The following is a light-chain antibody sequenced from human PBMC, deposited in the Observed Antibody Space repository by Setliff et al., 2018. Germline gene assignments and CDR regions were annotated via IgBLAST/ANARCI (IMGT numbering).Light chain of an antibody. J-gene: IGLJ3*02. V-gene: IGLV2-23*02. CDR1: TNNIGSYNL. Sequence: QSALTQPASVSGSPGQSITIYCIGTTNNIGSYNLVSWYQQHPGRAPKLIISEVSERPSGVSVRFSGSKSGNTASLTISGLRPEDEADYYCCSYQRPSTAVFGGGT. CDR3: CSYQRPSTAV. CDR2: EVS.